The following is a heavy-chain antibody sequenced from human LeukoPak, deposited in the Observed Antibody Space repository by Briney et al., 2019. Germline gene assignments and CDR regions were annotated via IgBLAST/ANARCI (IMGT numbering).Heavy chain of an antibody. D-gene: IGHD3-22*01. CDR2: IIPIFGTA. V-gene: IGHV1-69*13. CDR1: GYTFTSYG. J-gene: IGHJ4*02. Sequence: SVKVSCKASGYTFTSYGISWVRQAPGQGLEWMGGIIPIFGTANYAQKFQGRVTITADESTSTAYMELSSLRSEDTAEYYCARPIYDSSGFDYWGQGTLVTVSS. CDR3: ARPIYDSSGFDY.